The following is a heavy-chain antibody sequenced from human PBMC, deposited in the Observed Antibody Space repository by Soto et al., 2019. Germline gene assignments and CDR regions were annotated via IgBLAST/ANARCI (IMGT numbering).Heavy chain of an antibody. V-gene: IGHV1-18*01. CDR3: AIDIFDPGVIFGVVSTFDY. D-gene: IGHD3-3*01. CDR1: GYTFTNYG. Sequence: QVQLVQSGVEVKKPGASVKVSCKASGYTFTNYGVSWVRQAPGQGLEWMGWISAYNGNTKYAQKLQDRVSMTTNTSTSRAYMELRSLSSDDTAVYYCAIDIFDPGVIFGVVSTFDYWGQGTLVTVSS. CDR2: ISAYNGNT. J-gene: IGHJ4*02.